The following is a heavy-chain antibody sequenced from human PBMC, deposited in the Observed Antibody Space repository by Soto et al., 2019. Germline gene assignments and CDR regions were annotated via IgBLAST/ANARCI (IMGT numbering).Heavy chain of an antibody. CDR1: GFTFSSYA. V-gene: IGHV3-23*01. D-gene: IGHD6-6*01. CDR3: AKTPAVYSSSSPFDY. J-gene: IGHJ4*02. CDR2: ISGSGGST. Sequence: GGSLRLSCAASGFTFSSYAMSWVRQAPGKGLEWVSAISGSGGSTYYADSVKGRFTISRDNSKNTLYLQMNSLRAEDTAVYYCAKTPAVYSSSSPFDYWGQGTLVTVSS.